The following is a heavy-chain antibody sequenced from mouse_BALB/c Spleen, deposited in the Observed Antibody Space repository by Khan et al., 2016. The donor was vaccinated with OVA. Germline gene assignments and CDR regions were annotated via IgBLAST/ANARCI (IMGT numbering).Heavy chain of an antibody. J-gene: IGHJ3*01. CDR3: ARGGYGGFAY. Sequence: QVQLQQSGAELVKPGASVKLSCKASGYTFTSYDINWVRQRPEQGLEWIGWMFPGDGSTKYNENFKGKATLTTDKSSSTAYMQLSRLTSEYSGAYCCARGGYGGFAYWGQGTLVTVSA. V-gene: IGHV1S56*01. CDR2: MFPGDGST. D-gene: IGHD2-14*01. CDR1: GYTFTSYD.